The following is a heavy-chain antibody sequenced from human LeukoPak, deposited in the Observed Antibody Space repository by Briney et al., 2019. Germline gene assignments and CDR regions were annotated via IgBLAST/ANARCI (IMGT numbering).Heavy chain of an antibody. D-gene: IGHD3-16*01. CDR3: AKDSNWAFDY. V-gene: IGHV3-30*02. J-gene: IGHJ4*02. Sequence: GGSLRLSCGASGFTFSRNGMHWVRQVPGKGLEWVTYIRKDGSDKYYADSVKGRFTISRDSSKNMVYLQMNSLRVEDTALYYCAKDSNWAFDYWGQGTLVHVSS. CDR1: GFTFSRNG. CDR2: IRKDGSDK.